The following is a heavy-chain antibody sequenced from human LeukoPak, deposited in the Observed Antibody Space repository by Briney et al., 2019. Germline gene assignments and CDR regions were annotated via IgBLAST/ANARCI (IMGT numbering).Heavy chain of an antibody. CDR2: IYYSGST. CDR1: GGSVSSGSYY. CDR3: ARESGWYVFDY. V-gene: IGHV4-61*01. Sequence: PSETLSPTCTVSGGSVSSGSYYWSWIRQPPGKGLEWIGYIYYSGSTNYNPSLKSRLTISVDTSKNRFSLKLSSVTAADTAVYYCARESGWYVFDYWGQGTLVTVSS. J-gene: IGHJ4*02. D-gene: IGHD6-19*01.